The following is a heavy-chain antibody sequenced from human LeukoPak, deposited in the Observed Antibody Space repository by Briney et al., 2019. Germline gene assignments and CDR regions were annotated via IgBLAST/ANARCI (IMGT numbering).Heavy chain of an antibody. CDR3: ARKILAVHSYNY. D-gene: IGHD2-8*02. CDR2: INTDTGST. CDR1: GYTFSTYG. Sequence: ASVKVSCKASGYTFSTYGISWVRQAPGQGPEWMGWINTDTGSTYYAQKFQGRVTLTRDTSTSTAYMELRSLTSDDTAIYYCARKILAVHSYNYWGQGTLVTVFS. J-gene: IGHJ4*02. V-gene: IGHV1-18*01.